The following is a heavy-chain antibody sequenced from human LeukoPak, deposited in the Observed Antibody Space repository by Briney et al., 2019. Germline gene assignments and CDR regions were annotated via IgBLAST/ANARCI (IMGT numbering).Heavy chain of an antibody. CDR3: ARHRALAYCGGDCLYYFDY. D-gene: IGHD2-21*02. Sequence: SETLSLTCIVSGYSISSGYYWGWIRQPPGKGLEWIGSIYYSGSTYYNPSLKSRVTISVDTSKNQFSLKLSSVTAADTAVYYCARHRALAYCGGDCLYYFDYWGQGTLVTVSS. V-gene: IGHV4-38-2*02. CDR1: GYSISSGYY. J-gene: IGHJ4*02. CDR2: IYYSGST.